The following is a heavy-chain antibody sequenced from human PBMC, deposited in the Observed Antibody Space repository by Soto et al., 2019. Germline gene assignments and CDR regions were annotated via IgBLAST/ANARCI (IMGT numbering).Heavy chain of an antibody. J-gene: IGHJ6*02. Sequence: QVQLVQSGAEVKKPGASVKVSCKASGYTFTSYDINWVRQATRQGLEWMGWMNPNSGNTGSAQKFQGRVTMTRNTSISTAYMELSSLRSEDTAVYYCARADIVVVPAATRNYYYYGMDVWGQGTTVTVSS. CDR2: MNPNSGNT. D-gene: IGHD2-2*01. CDR3: ARADIVVVPAATRNYYYYGMDV. CDR1: GYTFTSYD. V-gene: IGHV1-8*01.